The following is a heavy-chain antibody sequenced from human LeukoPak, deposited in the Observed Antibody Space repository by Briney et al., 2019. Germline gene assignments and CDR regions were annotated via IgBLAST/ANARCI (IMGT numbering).Heavy chain of an antibody. V-gene: IGHV4-34*01. J-gene: IGHJ4*02. CDR1: GGSFSGYY. CDR3: AGWKMDIVEAFDY. CDR2: INHSGST. Sequence: SETLSLTCAVYGGSFSGYYWSWIRQPPGKGLEWIGEINHSGSTNYNPSLKSRVTISVDTSKNQFSLKLSSVTAADTAVYYCAGWKMDIVEAFDYWGQGTLVTVSS. D-gene: IGHD5-12*01.